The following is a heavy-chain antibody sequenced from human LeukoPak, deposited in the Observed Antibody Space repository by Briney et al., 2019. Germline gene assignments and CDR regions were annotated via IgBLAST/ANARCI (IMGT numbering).Heavy chain of an antibody. D-gene: IGHD1-26*01. CDR3: ARDPSYSGSYYDPPGDFDY. J-gene: IGHJ4*02. V-gene: IGHV3-30-3*01. CDR1: GFTFSSYW. CDR2: ISYDGSNK. Sequence: LAGGSLRLSCAASGFTFSSYWMNWARQAPGKGLEWVAVISYDGSNKYYADSVKGRFTISRDNSKNTLYLQMNSLRAEDTAVYYCARDPSYSGSYYDPPGDFDYWGQGTLVTVSS.